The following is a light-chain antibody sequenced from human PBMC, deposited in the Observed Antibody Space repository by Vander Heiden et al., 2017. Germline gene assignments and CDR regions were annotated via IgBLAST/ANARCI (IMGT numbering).Light chain of an antibody. CDR1: QSISNY. CDR3: QQSYSTPQLT. V-gene: IGKV1-39*01. J-gene: IGKJ4*01. Sequence: DIQMTQSPSSLSASVGDRVTITCRASQSISNYLNWYQQKTGKATKLLINAASSLQSGVPSRFSGSRSGTDFTLTISSLQPEDFATYYCQQSYSTPQLTFGGGTKVEIK. CDR2: AAS.